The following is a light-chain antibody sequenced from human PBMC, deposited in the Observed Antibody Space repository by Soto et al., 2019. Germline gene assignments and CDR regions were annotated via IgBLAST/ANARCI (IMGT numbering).Light chain of an antibody. V-gene: IGLV1-40*01. CDR1: SSNIGAGYD. CDR3: QTFDTSLSGSYV. Sequence: QSVLTQPPSVSGAPGQRVTISCTGSSSNIGAGYDVKWYQQLPGAAPKLLIYGNNNRPSGVPDRFSGSKSGTSASLAITGLQAEDEADYYCQTFDTSLSGSYVFGTGTKVTVL. J-gene: IGLJ1*01. CDR2: GNN.